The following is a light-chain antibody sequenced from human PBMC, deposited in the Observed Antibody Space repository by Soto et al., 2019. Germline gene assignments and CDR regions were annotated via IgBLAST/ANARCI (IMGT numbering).Light chain of an antibody. CDR3: NSYAGSNNFV. CDR2: EGT. J-gene: IGLJ2*01. V-gene: IGLV2-14*02. CDR1: SSNVGTYDL. Sequence: QSALTQPASVSASPGQSITISCTGTSSNVGTYDLVSWYQHHPDKAPKLIIYEGTKRPSGISSRFSGSKSGNTASLTVSGLQAEDEADYYCNSYAGSNNFVFGGGTKLTVL.